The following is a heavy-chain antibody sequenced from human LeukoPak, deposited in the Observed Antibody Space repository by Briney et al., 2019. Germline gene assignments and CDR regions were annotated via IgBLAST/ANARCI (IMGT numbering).Heavy chain of an antibody. CDR2: IYYSGST. Sequence: SETLSLTCTVSGGSISSYYWSWIRQPPGKGLEWIGYIYYSGSTTYNPSLKSRVTISVDTSKNQFSLKLSSVTAADTAVYYCARDGGAFDIWGQGTMVTVSS. V-gene: IGHV4-59*01. CDR3: ARDGGAFDI. J-gene: IGHJ3*02. CDR1: GGSISSYY.